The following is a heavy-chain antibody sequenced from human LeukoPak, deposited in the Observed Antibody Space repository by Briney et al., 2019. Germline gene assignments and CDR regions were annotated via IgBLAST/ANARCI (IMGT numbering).Heavy chain of an antibody. V-gene: IGHV4-39*01. CDR1: RGSISNSGYY. J-gene: IGHJ4*02. CDR2: IYYSGST. CDR3: ARGGSRLTTAGDLDY. Sequence: PSETLSLTCTVSRGSISNSGYYWGWIRQPPGKGLEWIGSIYYSGSTYYSPSLKNRVTISVDTSRNQFSLKLTSVTAADTAMYYCARGGSRLTTAGDLDYWGQGALVTVSS. D-gene: IGHD3-16*01.